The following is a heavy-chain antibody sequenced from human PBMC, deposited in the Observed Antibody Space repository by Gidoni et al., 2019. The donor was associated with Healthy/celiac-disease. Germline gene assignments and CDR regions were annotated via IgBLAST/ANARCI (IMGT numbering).Heavy chain of an antibody. V-gene: IGHV3-11*06. D-gene: IGHD5-18*01. J-gene: IGHJ5*02. CDR2: ISSSSSYT. CDR1: GFTFSDYY. Sequence: QVQLVESGVGLVKPGGSLRLSCAASGFTFSDYYMSWIRQAPGKGLEWVSYISSSSSYTNYADSVKGRFTISRDNAKNSLYLQMNSLRAEDTAVYYCARGTLDTAMGADPWGQGTLVTVSS. CDR3: ARGTLDTAMGADP.